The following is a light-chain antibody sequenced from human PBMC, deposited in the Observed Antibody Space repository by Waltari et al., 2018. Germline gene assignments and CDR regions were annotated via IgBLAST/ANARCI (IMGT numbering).Light chain of an antibody. Sequence: DIQMTQSPSTLSASVGDRVTITCRARQNISSWLAWYQQKPGKAPKLLIYKASNLESGVPSRFSGTGSATEFTLTISSLQPDDFAAYYCLEYTAYSHTFGQGTKLDIK. CDR1: QNISSW. J-gene: IGKJ2*01. CDR2: KAS. CDR3: LEYTAYSHT. V-gene: IGKV1-5*03.